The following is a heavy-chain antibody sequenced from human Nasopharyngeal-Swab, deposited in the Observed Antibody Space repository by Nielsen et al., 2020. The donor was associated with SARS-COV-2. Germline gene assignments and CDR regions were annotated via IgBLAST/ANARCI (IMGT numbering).Heavy chain of an antibody. CDR3: ARERQLPQYYYYYYYMDV. D-gene: IGHD2-2*01. Sequence: SETLSLTCAVYGGSFSGYYWSWIRQPPGKGLEWIGEINHSGSTNYNPSLKGRVTISVDTSKNQFSLKLSPVTAADTAVYYCARERQLPQYYYYYYYMDVWGKGTTVTVSS. J-gene: IGHJ6*03. V-gene: IGHV4-34*01. CDR1: GGSFSGYY. CDR2: INHSGST.